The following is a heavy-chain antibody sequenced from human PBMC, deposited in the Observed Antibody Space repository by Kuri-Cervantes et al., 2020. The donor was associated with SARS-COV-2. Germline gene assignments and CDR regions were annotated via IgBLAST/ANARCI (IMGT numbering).Heavy chain of an antibody. CDR1: GGSISSYY. V-gene: IGHV4-4*09. J-gene: IGHJ4*02. Sequence: ESLKISCTVSGGSISSYYWSWIRQPAGKGLEWIGYIYTSGSTNYNPSLKSRVTISVDTSKNQFSLKLSSVTAADTAVYYCAREVGSGSYDYWGQGTLVTVSS. CDR2: IYTSGST. D-gene: IGHD1-26*01. CDR3: AREVGSGSYDY.